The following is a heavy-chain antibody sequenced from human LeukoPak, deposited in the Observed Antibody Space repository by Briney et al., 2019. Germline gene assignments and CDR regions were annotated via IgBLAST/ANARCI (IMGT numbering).Heavy chain of an antibody. D-gene: IGHD3-3*01. V-gene: IGHV5-51*01. CDR2: IYPGDSDT. CDR3: ASGSGYSGAFDI. J-gene: IGHJ3*02. Sequence: GESLKISCKGSGYTFTSFWIGWVRQMPGKGLEGIGIIYPGDSDTRYSPSFQGQVTISAVKSITTAYLQWSSLKASDTAIYYCASGSGYSGAFDIWGQGTMVTVSS. CDR1: GYTFTSFW.